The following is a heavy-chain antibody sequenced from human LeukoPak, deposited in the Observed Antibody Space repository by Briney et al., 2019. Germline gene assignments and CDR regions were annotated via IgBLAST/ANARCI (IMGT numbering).Heavy chain of an antibody. CDR2: ISYDGSNK. CDR3: ASDLQEETTVTHQFDY. J-gene: IGHJ4*02. D-gene: IGHD4-17*01. CDR1: GFTFSSYA. Sequence: GGSLRLSCAASGFTFSSYAMHWVRQAPGKGLEWVAVISYDGSNKYYADSVKGRFTISRDNSKNTLYLQMNSLRAEDTAVYYCASDLQEETTVTHQFDYWGQGTLVTVSS. V-gene: IGHV3-30*04.